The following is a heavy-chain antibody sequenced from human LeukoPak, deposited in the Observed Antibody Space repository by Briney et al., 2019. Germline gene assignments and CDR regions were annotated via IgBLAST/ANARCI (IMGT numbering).Heavy chain of an antibody. Sequence: SETLSLTCTVSGGSISSYYWSWIRQPAGKGLEWIGRIYTSGSTNYNPSLKSRVTMSVDTSKNQFSLKLSSVTAADTAVYYCAREGIAVAGSSTDYWGQGTLVTVSS. J-gene: IGHJ4*02. CDR3: AREGIAVAGSSTDY. CDR2: IYTSGST. D-gene: IGHD6-19*01. V-gene: IGHV4-4*07. CDR1: GGSISSYY.